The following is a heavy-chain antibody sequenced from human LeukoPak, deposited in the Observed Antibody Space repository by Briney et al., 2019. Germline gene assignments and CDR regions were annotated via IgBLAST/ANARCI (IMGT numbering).Heavy chain of an antibody. CDR3: AKGMEWVVVPAALDV. V-gene: IGHV3-23*01. CDR1: GFRFSDYA. J-gene: IGHJ6*02. CDR2: ISGSSSTT. D-gene: IGHD2-2*01. Sequence: GGSLRLSCEVSGFRFSDYAMSWVRQAPGKGLEWVSAISGSSSTTFCADSVKGRFTISRDNSMDTLFLQMNSLRPEDTALYYCAKGMEWVVVPAALDVWGQGTTVSVSS.